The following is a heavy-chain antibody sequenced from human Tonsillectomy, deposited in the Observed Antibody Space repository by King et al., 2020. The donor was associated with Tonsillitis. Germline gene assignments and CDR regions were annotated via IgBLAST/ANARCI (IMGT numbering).Heavy chain of an antibody. J-gene: IGHJ6*02. D-gene: IGHD3-9*01. CDR3: AKDMAAILTGYSDYGMDV. CDR2: IRYDGSNK. CDR1: GFTFSSYG. Sequence: QLVQSGGGVVQPGGSLRLSCAASGFTFSSYGMHWVRQAPGKGLEWVAFIRYDGSNKNYADSVKGRFTISRDNSKNTLHLQMNSLRGEDTAVYYCAKDMAAILTGYSDYGMDVCGQGTTFTVSS. V-gene: IGHV3-30*02.